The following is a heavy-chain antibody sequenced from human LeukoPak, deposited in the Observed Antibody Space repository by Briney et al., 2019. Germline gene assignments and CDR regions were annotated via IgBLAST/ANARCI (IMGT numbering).Heavy chain of an antibody. CDR2: ISYDGSNK. D-gene: IGHD3-10*01. V-gene: IGHV3-30*18. J-gene: IGHJ4*02. CDR3: AKDRGGRYYHGSGNDY. CDR1: GFTFSSYG. Sequence: GRSLRLSCAASGFTFSSYGMHWVRQAPGKGLEWVAVISYDGSNKYYADSVKGRFTISRDNSKNTLYLQMNSLRAEDTAVYYCAKDRGGRYYHGSGNDYWGQGTLVTVSS.